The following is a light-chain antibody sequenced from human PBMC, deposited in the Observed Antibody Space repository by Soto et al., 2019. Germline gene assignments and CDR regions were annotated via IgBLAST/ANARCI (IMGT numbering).Light chain of an antibody. Sequence: ETVLTQSPATLSVSPWERVTLSCRASETVSTNLAWYQQRPGQAPRLLIYAASSRATGIPDRFSGSGSGTDFTLTISRLEPEDFAVYYCQQYGTSPRTFGQGTKV. CDR2: AAS. CDR3: QQYGTSPRT. J-gene: IGKJ1*01. V-gene: IGKV3-20*01. CDR1: ETVSTN.